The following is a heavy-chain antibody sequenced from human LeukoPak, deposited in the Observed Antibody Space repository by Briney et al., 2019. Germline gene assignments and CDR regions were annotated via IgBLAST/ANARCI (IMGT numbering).Heavy chain of an antibody. V-gene: IGHV1-2*02. CDR1: GYTFTGYY. Sequence: ASVKVSCKASGYTFTGYYMHWVRQAPGQGLEWMGWINPNSGGTNYAQKFQGRVTMTRDTSISTAYMELSRLRSDDTAVYYCAREYPARKKGTQNWVDPWGQGTLVTVSS. D-gene: IGHD3-10*01. CDR3: AREYPARKKGTQNWVDP. J-gene: IGHJ5*02. CDR2: INPNSGGT.